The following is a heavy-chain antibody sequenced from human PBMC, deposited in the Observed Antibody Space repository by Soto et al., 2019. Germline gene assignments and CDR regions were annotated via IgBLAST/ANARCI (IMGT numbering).Heavy chain of an antibody. Sequence: QVQLQESGPGLVKPSQTLSLTCTVSGGSISSGDYYWSWIRQPPGKGLEWIGYIYYSGSTYYNPSRKRRVTISVDTSKNQFSRKLSSVTAADTAVYYCARDRGSGWYYFDYWGQGTLVTVSS. CDR1: GGSISSGDYY. V-gene: IGHV4-30-4*01. CDR2: IYYSGST. CDR3: ARDRGSGWYYFDY. D-gene: IGHD6-19*01. J-gene: IGHJ4*02.